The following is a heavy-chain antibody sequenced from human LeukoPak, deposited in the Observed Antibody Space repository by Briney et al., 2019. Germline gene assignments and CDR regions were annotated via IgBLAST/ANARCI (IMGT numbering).Heavy chain of an antibody. Sequence: PSETLSLTRTVSGGPISSYYWSWIRQPPGKGLEWIGYIYYSGSTNYNPSLKSRVTISVDTSKKQFSLKLSSVTAADTAVYYCARDMIAARRGGGYYYYGMDVWGQGSTVTVSS. V-gene: IGHV4-59*01. CDR3: ARDMIAARRGGGYYYYGMDV. J-gene: IGHJ6*01. CDR1: GGPISSYY. D-gene: IGHD6-6*01. CDR2: IYYSGST.